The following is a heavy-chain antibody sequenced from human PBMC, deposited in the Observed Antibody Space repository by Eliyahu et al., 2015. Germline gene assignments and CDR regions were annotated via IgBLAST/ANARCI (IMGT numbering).Heavy chain of an antibody. J-gene: IGHJ4*02. V-gene: IGHV1-3*01. CDR2: INAGNGNT. CDR3: ARGEQWLVPFDY. Sequence: ASGYTFTSYAMHWVRQAPGQRLXWMGWINAGNGNTKYSQKFQGRVTITRDTSASTAYMELSSLRSEDTAVYYCARGEQWLVPFDYWGQGTLVTVSS. CDR1: GYTFTSYA. D-gene: IGHD6-19*01.